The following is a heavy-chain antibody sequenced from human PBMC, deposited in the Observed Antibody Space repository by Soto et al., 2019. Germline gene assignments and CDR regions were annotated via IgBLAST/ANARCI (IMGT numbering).Heavy chain of an antibody. Sequence: SLKLDCKTAVYSFTSDDSNWLRHDTGQGLEWMGWMNPNSGNTGYAQKFQGRVTMTRNTSISTAYMELSSLRSEDTAVYYCARAIAAAGAEYFDYWRQGTLVTVIS. D-gene: IGHD6-13*01. V-gene: IGHV1-8*01. CDR1: VYSFTSDD. CDR2: MNPNSGNT. J-gene: IGHJ4*02. CDR3: ARAIAAAGAEYFDY.